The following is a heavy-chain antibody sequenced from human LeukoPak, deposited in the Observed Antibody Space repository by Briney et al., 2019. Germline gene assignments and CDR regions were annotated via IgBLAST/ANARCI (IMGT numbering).Heavy chain of an antibody. D-gene: IGHD3-22*01. CDR3: ARDDS. CDR2: ISYVGSNK. J-gene: IGHJ4*02. Sequence: PGGSLRLSCAASGFTFSSYAMHWVRQAPGKGLEWVAIISYVGSNKYYADSVRGRFTISRDNSKNTLYLQMNSLRAEDTAVYYCARDDSWGQGTLVTVSS. V-gene: IGHV3-30-3*01. CDR1: GFTFSSYA.